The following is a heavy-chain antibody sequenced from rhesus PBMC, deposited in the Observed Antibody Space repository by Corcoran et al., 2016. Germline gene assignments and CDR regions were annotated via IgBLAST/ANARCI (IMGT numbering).Heavy chain of an antibody. D-gene: IGHD1-1-1*01. CDR3: ARELLAEYNLEYFEF. CDR2: MEGNREGT. J-gene: IGHJ1*01. CDR1: GGSISGYY. V-gene: IGHV4-81*01. Sequence: QVQLQESGPGLVKPSETLSLTCTVSGGSISGYYWSWIRQPPGKGLEWIGHMEGNREGTNYNPALKSRVTISKDTSKNQFSLKLSAVTAADTAVYDCARELLAEYNLEYFEFWGQGALVTVSS.